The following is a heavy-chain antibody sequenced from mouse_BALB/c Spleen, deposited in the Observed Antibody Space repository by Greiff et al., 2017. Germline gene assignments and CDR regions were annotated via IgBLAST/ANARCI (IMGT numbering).Heavy chain of an antibody. CDR3: ARSNYGNYDYAMDY. CDR2: IDPYYGGT. V-gene: IGHV1-39*01. Sequence: EVHLVESGPELEKPGASVKISCKASGYSFTGYNMNWVKQSNGKSLEWIGNIDPYYGGTSYNQKFKGKATLTVDKSSSTAYMQLKSLTSEDSAVYYCARSNYGNYDYAMDYWGQGTSVTVSS. J-gene: IGHJ4*01. D-gene: IGHD2-1*01. CDR1: GYSFTGYN.